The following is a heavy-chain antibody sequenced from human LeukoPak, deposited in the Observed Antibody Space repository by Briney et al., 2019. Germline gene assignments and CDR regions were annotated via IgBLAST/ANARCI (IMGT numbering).Heavy chain of an antibody. J-gene: IGHJ4*02. Sequence: GGSLRLSCAASGFTFSSYWMSWVRQAPGKGLEWVANIKQDGSEKYYVDSVKGRFTISRDNAKNSLYLQMNSLRAEDTAVYYCAKDRVGATLYFDYWGQGTLVTVSS. V-gene: IGHV3-7*01. CDR2: IKQDGSEK. CDR1: GFTFSSYW. D-gene: IGHD1-26*01. CDR3: AKDRVGATLYFDY.